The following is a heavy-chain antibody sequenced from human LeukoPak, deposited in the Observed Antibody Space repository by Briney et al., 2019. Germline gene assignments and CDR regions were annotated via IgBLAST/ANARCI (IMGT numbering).Heavy chain of an antibody. V-gene: IGHV3-11*01. CDR1: GFTFSDYY. Sequence: GGSLRLSCAASGFTFSDYYVSWIRQAPGKGLEWVSYISSSGSTIYYADSVKGRFTISRDNAKNSLYLQMNSLRAEDTAVYYCARVGSSSWSTNDAFDIWGQGTMVTVSS. CDR3: ARVGSSSWSTNDAFDI. D-gene: IGHD6-13*01. J-gene: IGHJ3*02. CDR2: ISSSGSTI.